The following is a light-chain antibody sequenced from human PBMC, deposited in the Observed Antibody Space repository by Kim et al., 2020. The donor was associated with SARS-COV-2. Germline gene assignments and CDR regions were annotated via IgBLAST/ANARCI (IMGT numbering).Light chain of an antibody. J-gene: IGLJ2*01. CDR2: GRN. CDR1: SLRSYY. V-gene: IGLV3-19*01. CDR3: QSRDSGGNVV. Sequence: SSELTQDPAVSVALGQTVRITCQGDSLRSYYATWYQQKPRQAPLLVFFGRNNRPSGIPDRFSGSTSGNTASLTISGALAEDEADFYCQSRDSGGNVVFGVGTQLTVL.